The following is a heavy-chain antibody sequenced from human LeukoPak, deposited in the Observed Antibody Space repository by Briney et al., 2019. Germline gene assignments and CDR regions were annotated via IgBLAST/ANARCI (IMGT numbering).Heavy chain of an antibody. V-gene: IGHV4-61*01. Sequence: PSETLSLTYTVSGVSVSSGSYYWSWIRQPPGKGLEWIGYIYYSGSTNYNPSLKSRVTISVDTSKNQFSLRLSSVTAADTAVYYCAREDGSSWSSFDYWGQGTLVTVSS. D-gene: IGHD6-13*01. CDR2: IYYSGST. J-gene: IGHJ4*02. CDR3: AREDGSSWSSFDY. CDR1: GVSVSSGSYY.